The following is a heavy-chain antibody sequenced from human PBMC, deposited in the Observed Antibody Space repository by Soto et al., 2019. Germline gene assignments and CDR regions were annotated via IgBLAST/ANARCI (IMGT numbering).Heavy chain of an antibody. CDR1: GVSISSGNW. Sequence: NPSETLSLTCAVSGVSISSGNWWTWVRQTPQRGLEYIGEIFRDGTANYYPSFERRVAISVDTSKNQFSLKLTSVTAADTAIYFCARLIYDTRLNYMYFDFWGQGAPVTVSS. D-gene: IGHD3-10*01. CDR2: IFRDGTA. J-gene: IGHJ4*02. CDR3: ARLIYDTRLNYMYFDF. V-gene: IGHV4-4*02.